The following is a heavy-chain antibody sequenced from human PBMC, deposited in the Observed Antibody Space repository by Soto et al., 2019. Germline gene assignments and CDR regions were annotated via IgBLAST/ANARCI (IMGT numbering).Heavy chain of an antibody. J-gene: IGHJ4*02. D-gene: IGHD6-13*01. CDR3: ARDLAAAAY. CDR1: GYIFTNYY. V-gene: IGHV1-46*01. CDR2: INPLPTSGST. Sequence: QVQLVQSGAEVKKPGASVKVSCKASGYIFTNYYIHWVRQAPGQGLEWMAIINPLPTSGSTNYAQKFQGRVPVPRDTSTRTVYLELSSLRSDDTAVYYCARDLAAAAYWGQGTLVNVSS.